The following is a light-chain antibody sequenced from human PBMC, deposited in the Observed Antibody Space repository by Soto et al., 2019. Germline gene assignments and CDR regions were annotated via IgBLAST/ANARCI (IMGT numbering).Light chain of an antibody. J-gene: IGLJ2*01. V-gene: IGLV2-8*01. CDR2: EVS. CDR1: SSDVGSYNF. CDR3: TSYAGSNIPVV. Sequence: QSVMTQPPSASGSPGLSVTMSCTGTSSDVGSYNFVSWYQQHPGKAPKLMIYEVSKRPSGVPDRFSGSKSGNTASLTVSGLQADDEADYYCTSYAGSNIPVVFGGGTKLTVL.